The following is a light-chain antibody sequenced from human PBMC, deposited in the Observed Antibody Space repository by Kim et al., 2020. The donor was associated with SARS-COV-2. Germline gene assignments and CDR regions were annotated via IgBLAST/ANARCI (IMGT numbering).Light chain of an antibody. CDR1: ESISGW. CDR2: NAS. CDR3: QQYNTYPGT. J-gene: IGKJ1*01. Sequence: DIQMTQSPATLSASVGDRVTITCRASESISGWLAWYQQKPGKAPKLLINNASSLQSGVPSRFSGSGSGTEFTLTISSLQSDEFATYYCQQYNTYPGTFGQGTKVDIK. V-gene: IGKV1-5*03.